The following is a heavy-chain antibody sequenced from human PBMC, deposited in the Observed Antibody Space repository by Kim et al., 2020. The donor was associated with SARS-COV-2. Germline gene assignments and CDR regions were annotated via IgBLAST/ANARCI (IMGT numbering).Heavy chain of an antibody. D-gene: IGHD2-2*01. J-gene: IGHJ6*02. CDR2: IYYSGST. CDR3: AREVDRYCSSTSCYPYYYGMDV. CDR1: GGSISSGGYY. Sequence: SETLSLTCTVSGGSISSGGYYWSWIRQHPGKGLEWIGYIYYSGSTYYNPSLKSRVTISVDTSKNQFSLKLSSVTAADTAVYYCAREVDRYCSSTSCYPYYYGMDVWGQGTTVTVSS. V-gene: IGHV4-31*03.